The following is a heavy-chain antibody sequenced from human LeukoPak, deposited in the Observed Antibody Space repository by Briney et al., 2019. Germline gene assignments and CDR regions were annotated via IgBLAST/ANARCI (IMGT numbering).Heavy chain of an antibody. Sequence: GGSLRLSCAASGFTFSSYAMSWVRQAPGKGLEWVSAISGSGGSTYYADSVKGRFTISRDNSKNTLYLQMNSLRAEDTAVYYCAKVETAAAATLRGFDYWGQGTLVTVSS. CDR3: AKVETAAAATLRGFDY. CDR2: ISGSGGST. J-gene: IGHJ4*02. D-gene: IGHD6-13*01. CDR1: GFTFSSYA. V-gene: IGHV3-23*01.